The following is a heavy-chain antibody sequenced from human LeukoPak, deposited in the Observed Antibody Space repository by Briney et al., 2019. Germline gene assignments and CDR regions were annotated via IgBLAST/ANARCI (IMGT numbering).Heavy chain of an antibody. J-gene: IGHJ3*02. CDR1: GFTFSDYY. D-gene: IGHD3-22*01. V-gene: IGHV3-11*04. CDR2: ISSSGSTI. CDR3: AKDSRITMIVADYRGAFDI. Sequence: GGSLRLSCAASGFTFSDYYMSWIRQAPGKGLEWVSYISSSGSTIYYADSVKGRFTISRDNSKNTLYLQMNSLRAEDTAVYYCAKDSRITMIVADYRGAFDIWGQGTMVTVSS.